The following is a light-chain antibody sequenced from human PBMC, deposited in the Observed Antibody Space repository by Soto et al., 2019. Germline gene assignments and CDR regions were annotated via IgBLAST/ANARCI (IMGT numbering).Light chain of an antibody. Sequence: ENVLTQSPGTLALSPGERATLSCRASQSVSSNYLAWYQQKPGQAPRLLMYGASTRATGVPDRFSGSGSGTDFTLTISRLESEDFAGYYGQQYGSSPRTFGQGTKVEIK. CDR2: GAS. V-gene: IGKV3-20*01. CDR3: QQYGSSPRT. CDR1: QSVSSNY. J-gene: IGKJ1*01.